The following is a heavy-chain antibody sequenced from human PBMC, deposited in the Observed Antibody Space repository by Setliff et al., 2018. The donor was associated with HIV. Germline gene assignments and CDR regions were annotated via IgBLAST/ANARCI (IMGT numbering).Heavy chain of an antibody. CDR1: GFTFSTYW. V-gene: IGHV3-7*01. CDR3: ARAAYYNGLDV. CDR2: IKADGSEK. Sequence: GGSLRLSCAASGFTFSTYWMGWIRQVPGRGLEWVANIKADGSEKYYMNSVRGRFTISRDNTKNTVYLQMDSLRAEDTAVYYCARAAYYNGLDVWGQGTTVTVSS. D-gene: IGHD3-10*01. J-gene: IGHJ6*02.